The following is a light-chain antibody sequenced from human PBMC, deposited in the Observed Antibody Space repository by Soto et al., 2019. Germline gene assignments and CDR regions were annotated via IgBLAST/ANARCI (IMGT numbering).Light chain of an antibody. J-gene: IGLJ3*02. Sequence: QSALTQPASVSGSPGQSITIFCTGTASDIGNYNYVSWYQLHPGKAPKLLIYGVSNRPSGVSNRFSGSKSGNAASLTISGLQAEDEADYYCSSYTAYTTLWVFGGGTKLTVL. CDR1: ASDIGNYNY. V-gene: IGLV2-14*01. CDR3: SSYTAYTTLWV. CDR2: GVS.